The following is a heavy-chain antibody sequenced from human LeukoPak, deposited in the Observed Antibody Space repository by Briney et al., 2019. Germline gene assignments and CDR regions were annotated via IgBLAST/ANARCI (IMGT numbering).Heavy chain of an antibody. Sequence: ASVKVSCKASGYTLTSDGMNWVRQAPGQGLEWMGWINTNTANPTYAQGFTGRFVFSLDTSVNTAYLQISSLKAEDTAVYYCARDYTIAVGTTTYLQHWGQGTLVTVSS. CDR3: ARDYTIAVGTTTYLQH. J-gene: IGHJ1*01. D-gene: IGHD1-14*01. CDR2: INTNTANP. V-gene: IGHV7-4-1*02. CDR1: GYTLTSDG.